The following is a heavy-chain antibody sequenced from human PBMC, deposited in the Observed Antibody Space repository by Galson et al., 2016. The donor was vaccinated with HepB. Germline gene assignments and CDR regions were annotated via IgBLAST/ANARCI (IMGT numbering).Heavy chain of an antibody. J-gene: IGHJ4*02. V-gene: IGHV3-11*01. CDR1: GFTFSDYY. D-gene: IGHD3-22*01. CDR3: ARDTDSRERSDW. Sequence: SLRLSCAASGFTFSDYYMSWIRQAPGKGLEWISYISNSGSTIYYADSVKGRFTISRDNSKNTLYLEMHSLRAEDTAVYYCARDTDSRERSDWWGQGTLVTVSS. CDR2: ISNSGSTI.